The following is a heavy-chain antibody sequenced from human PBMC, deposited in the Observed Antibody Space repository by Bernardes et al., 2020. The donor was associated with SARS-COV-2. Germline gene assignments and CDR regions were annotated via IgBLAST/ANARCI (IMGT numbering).Heavy chain of an antibody. CDR3: ARGPSPAAILGY. Sequence: SAALSLTCAVYGGSFRGYYWSWIRQPPGKGLEWIGEINHSGSTNYNPSLKSRVTISVDTSKNQFSLKLSSVTAADTAVYYCARGPSPAAILGYWGQGTLVTVSS. CDR1: GGSFRGYY. V-gene: IGHV4-34*01. J-gene: IGHJ4*02. D-gene: IGHD2-2*01. CDR2: INHSGST.